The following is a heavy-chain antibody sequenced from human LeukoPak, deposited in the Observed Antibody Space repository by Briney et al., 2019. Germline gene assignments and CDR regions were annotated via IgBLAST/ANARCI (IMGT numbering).Heavy chain of an antibody. CDR1: GGSISGYY. J-gene: IGHJ3*02. D-gene: IGHD1-7*01. CDR2: VYTSGST. CDR3: ARLITGTTTAFDI. V-gene: IGHV4-4*07. Sequence: SETLSLTRSVSGGSISGYYWTWIRQPAGKGLEWIGRVYTSGSTHYNPSLKTRLTMSVDTSKNQFSLKLSSVTAADTAVYYCARLITGTTTAFDIWGQGTMVPVSS.